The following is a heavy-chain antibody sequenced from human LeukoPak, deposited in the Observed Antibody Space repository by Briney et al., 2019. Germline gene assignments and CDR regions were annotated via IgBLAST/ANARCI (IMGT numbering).Heavy chain of an antibody. CDR1: GFTVSSNY. J-gene: IGHJ4*02. CDR3: AKALYDILTGGDY. CDR2: IYSGGST. V-gene: IGHV3-53*01. Sequence: PGGCLRLSCAASGFTVSSNYMSWVRQAPGKGLEWVSVIYSGGSTYYADSGKGRFTISRDNSKNTLYLQMNSLRAEDTAVYYCAKALYDILTGGDYWGQGTLVTVSS. D-gene: IGHD3-9*01.